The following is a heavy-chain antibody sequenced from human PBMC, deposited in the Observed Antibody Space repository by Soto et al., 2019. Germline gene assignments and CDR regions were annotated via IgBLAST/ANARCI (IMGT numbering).Heavy chain of an antibody. D-gene: IGHD3-3*01. Sequence: QVQLVESGGGVVQPGRSLRLSCAASGFTFSSYGMHWVRQAPGKGLEWVAVIWYDGSNKYYADSVKGRFTISRDNSKNTLYLQMNSLRAEDTAVYYCARDMSGYYYFDYWGQGTLVTVSS. CDR3: ARDMSGYYYFDY. CDR2: IWYDGSNK. V-gene: IGHV3-33*01. CDR1: GFTFSSYG. J-gene: IGHJ4*02.